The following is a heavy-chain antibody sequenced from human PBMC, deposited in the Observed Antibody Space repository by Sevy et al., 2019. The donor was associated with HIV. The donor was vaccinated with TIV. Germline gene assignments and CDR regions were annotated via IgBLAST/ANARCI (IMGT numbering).Heavy chain of an antibody. CDR2: IKQDGSEK. V-gene: IGHV3-7*01. D-gene: IGHD3-22*01. CDR1: GFTFSSYW. J-gene: IGHJ4*02. Sequence: GGSLRLSCAASGFTFSSYWMNWVRQAPGKGLEWVANIKQDGSEKYYVDSVKGRFTISRDNAKNSLYLQMNSLRAEDTAVYYCEGGYYYDSSGYLGYRGQGTLVTVSS. CDR3: EGGYYYDSSGYLGY.